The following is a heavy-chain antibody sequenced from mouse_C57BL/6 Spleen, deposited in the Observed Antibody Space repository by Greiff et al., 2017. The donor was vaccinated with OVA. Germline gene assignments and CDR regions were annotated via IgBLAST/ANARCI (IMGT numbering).Heavy chain of an antibody. CDR1: GYTFTSYW. J-gene: IGHJ2*01. V-gene: IGHV1-72*01. Sequence: VQLQESGAELVKPGASVKLSCKASGYTFTSYWMHWVKQRPGRGLEWIGRIDPNSGGTKYNEKFKSKATLTVDKPASTAYMQLSSLTSEDSAVYYCARGITTVVAGDYWGQGTTLTVSS. CDR3: ARGITTVVAGDY. CDR2: IDPNSGGT. D-gene: IGHD1-1*01.